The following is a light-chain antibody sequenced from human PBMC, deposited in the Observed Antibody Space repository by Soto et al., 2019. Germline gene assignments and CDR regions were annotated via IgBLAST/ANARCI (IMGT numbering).Light chain of an antibody. CDR3: QQYNSYSAWT. CDR1: QSISSW. V-gene: IGKV1-5*03. CDR2: KAS. J-gene: IGKJ1*01. Sequence: DIQMTQSPSTLSASVGDRVTITCRASQSISSWLAWYQQKPGKAPKLLIYKASSLESGVPSRFSGSGSGTEFTLTISSMQPEDFATYYCQQYNSYSAWTFGQGNKVEIK.